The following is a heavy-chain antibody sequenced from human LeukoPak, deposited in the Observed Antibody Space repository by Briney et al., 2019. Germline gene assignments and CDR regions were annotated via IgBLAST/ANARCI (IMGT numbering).Heavy chain of an antibody. CDR2: IKQDGSEK. CDR3: ARDSSAAAGTFDY. D-gene: IGHD6-13*01. V-gene: IGHV3-7*01. J-gene: IGHJ4*02. Sequence: PGGSLRLSCAASGFTFSSYWMSWVRQAPGKGLEWVANIKQDGSEKYYVDSVKGRSTIPRDNAKNSLYLQMNSLRAEDTAVYYCARDSSAAAGTFDYWGQGTLVTVSS. CDR1: GFTFSSYW.